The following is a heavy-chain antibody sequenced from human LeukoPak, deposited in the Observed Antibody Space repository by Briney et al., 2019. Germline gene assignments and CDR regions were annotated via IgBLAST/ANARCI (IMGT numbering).Heavy chain of an antibody. J-gene: IGHJ4*02. CDR1: GGSISSYY. CDR2: IYYSGST. D-gene: IGHD4-17*01. CDR3: ARGLTTVTTEFDY. Sequence: PSETLPLTCTVSGGSISSYYWSWIRQPPGKGLEWIGYIYYSGSTNYNPSLKSRVTISVDTSKNQFSLKLSSVTAADTAVYYCARGLTTVTTEFDYWGQGTLVTVSS. V-gene: IGHV4-59*01.